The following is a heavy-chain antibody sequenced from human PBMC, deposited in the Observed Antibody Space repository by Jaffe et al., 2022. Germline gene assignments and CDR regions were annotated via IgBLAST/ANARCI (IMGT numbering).Heavy chain of an antibody. Sequence: EVQLLESGGGLVQPGGSLRLSCAASGFTFSSYAMSWVRQAPGKGLEWVSAISGSGGSTYYADSVKGRFTISRDNSKNTLYLQMNSLRAEDTAVYYCAKDPAIVVVISASFDYWGQGTLVTVSS. D-gene: IGHD2-21*01. CDR3: AKDPAIVVVISASFDY. CDR1: GFTFSSYA. J-gene: IGHJ4*02. V-gene: IGHV3-23*01. CDR2: ISGSGGST.